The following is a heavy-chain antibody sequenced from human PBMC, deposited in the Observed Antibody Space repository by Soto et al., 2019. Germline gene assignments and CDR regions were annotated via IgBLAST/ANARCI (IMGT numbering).Heavy chain of an antibody. V-gene: IGHV1-18*01. CDR3: ARDALPYYFSSMASDY. J-gene: IGHJ4*02. Sequence: QVQLVQSGAEVKKPGASVKVSCKASGYTFTSFGISWVRQAPGQGLEWMAWISLYNGNTNYAQKFQGRVTITTDTSTNTAYMELRSLRSDDTAVYYCARDALPYYFSSMASDYWGQGTLVTVAS. CDR2: ISLYNGNT. D-gene: IGHD2-2*01. CDR1: GYTFTSFG.